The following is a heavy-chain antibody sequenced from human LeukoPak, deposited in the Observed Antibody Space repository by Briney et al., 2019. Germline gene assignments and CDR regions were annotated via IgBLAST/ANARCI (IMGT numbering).Heavy chain of an antibody. J-gene: IGHJ4*02. V-gene: IGHV1-69*05. CDR2: IIPIFGTA. D-gene: IGHD3-16*02. CDR3: IFGEFSFYFDY. Sequence: SVKVSCKASGGTFSSYAISWVRQAPGQGLEWMGGIIPIFGTANYAQKLQGRVSMTTDTSTSTAYMELRSLRSDDTAVYYCIFGEFSFYFDYWGQGTLVTVSS. CDR1: GGTFSSYA.